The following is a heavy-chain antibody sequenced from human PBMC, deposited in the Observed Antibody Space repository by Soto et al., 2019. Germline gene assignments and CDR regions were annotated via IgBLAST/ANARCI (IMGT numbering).Heavy chain of an antibody. J-gene: IGHJ6*01. CDR3: ARPLEQHQLGFGMDV. V-gene: IGHV3-33*01. Sequence: GGSLRLSCAASGFTFSTYVMHWVRQAPGKGLEWVAVIWYDGSNIYYADSVNGRFTISRDNSKSTLCLQMNSLRAEDTAVYYCARPLEQHQLGFGMDVWGQGSPVTVSS. D-gene: IGHD6-13*01. CDR1: GFTFSTYV. CDR2: IWYDGSNI.